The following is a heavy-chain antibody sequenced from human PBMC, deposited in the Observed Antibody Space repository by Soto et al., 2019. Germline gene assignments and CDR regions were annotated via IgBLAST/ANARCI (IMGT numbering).Heavy chain of an antibody. CDR2: IYYSGST. CDR3: ASSRGYDYIWGSYRPPLYYYYMDV. CDR1: GGSISSYY. J-gene: IGHJ6*03. D-gene: IGHD3-16*01. V-gene: IGHV4-59*01. Sequence: SETLSLTCTVSGGSISSYYWSWIRQPPGKGLEWIGYIYYSGSTNYNPSLKSRVTISVDTSKNQFSLKLSSVTAADTALYYCASSRGYDYIWGSYRPPLYYYYMDVWGKGTTVTVSS.